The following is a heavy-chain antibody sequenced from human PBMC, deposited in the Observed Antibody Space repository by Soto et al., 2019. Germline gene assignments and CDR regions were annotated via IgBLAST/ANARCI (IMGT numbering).Heavy chain of an antibody. Sequence: SETLSLTCTVSGGSISSGGYYWSWIRQHPGKGLEWIGYIYYSGSTYYNPSLKSRVTISVDTSKNQFSLKLSSVTAADTAVYYCARDQGSYGYAFDIWGQGTMVTVSS. CDR2: IYYSGST. J-gene: IGHJ3*02. CDR1: GGSISSGGYY. V-gene: IGHV4-31*03. CDR3: ARDQGSYGYAFDI. D-gene: IGHD5-18*01.